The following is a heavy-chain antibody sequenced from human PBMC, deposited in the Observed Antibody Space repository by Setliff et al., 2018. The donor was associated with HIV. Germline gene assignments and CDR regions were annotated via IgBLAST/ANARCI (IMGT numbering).Heavy chain of an antibody. CDR3: ARGTWIQLSALALFDY. CDR1: GGSISSGGYY. Sequence: PSETLSLTCTVSGGSISSGGYYWSWIRQHPGKGLELIGYIYYSWSTYYNPSLKSRLTISVDPSKNQFSLRLNSVTAADTAVYYCARGTWIQLSALALFDYWGQGTLVTVSS. V-gene: IGHV4-31*03. D-gene: IGHD5-18*01. CDR2: IYYSWST. J-gene: IGHJ4*02.